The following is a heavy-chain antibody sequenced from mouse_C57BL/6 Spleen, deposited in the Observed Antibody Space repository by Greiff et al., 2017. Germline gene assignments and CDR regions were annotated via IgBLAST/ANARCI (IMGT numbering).Heavy chain of an antibody. D-gene: IGHD6-1*01. CDR3: AASNPFDY. J-gene: IGHJ2*01. CDR2: IDPSASYT. CDR1: GYTFTSYW. V-gene: IGHV1-50*01. Sequence: QVQLQQPGAELVKPGASVKLSCKASGYTFTSYWMQWVKQRPGQGLEWIGEIDPSASYTNYNQKFKGQATLTVDTSSSTAYMQLRSLTSEDSAVYYCAASNPFDYWGQGTTLTVSS.